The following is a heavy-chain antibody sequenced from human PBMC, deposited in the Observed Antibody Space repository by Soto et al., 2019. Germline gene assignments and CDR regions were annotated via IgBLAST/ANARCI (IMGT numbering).Heavy chain of an antibody. J-gene: IGHJ6*02. CDR1: GFTLSTYS. Sequence: EVQLVESGGGLVQPGGSLRLSCIASGFTLSTYSMTWVRQAPGKGLEWLSYISKSSTTINYADSVKGRFTISRDNAKNSVYLEMSSLRDEDSAVYYCARDPPNFYHYGMDVWGQGTTVTVSS. V-gene: IGHV3-48*02. CDR3: ARDPPNFYHYGMDV. CDR2: ISKSSTTI. D-gene: IGHD7-27*01.